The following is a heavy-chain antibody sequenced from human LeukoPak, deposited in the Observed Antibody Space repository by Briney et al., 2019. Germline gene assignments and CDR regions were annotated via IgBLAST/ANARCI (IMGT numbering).Heavy chain of an antibody. J-gene: IGHJ4*02. V-gene: IGHV4-59*12. CDR2: IYYSGST. CDR3: ARGTPTPTVVGWGRPGRYFDY. CDR1: GGSISSYY. D-gene: IGHD4-23*01. Sequence: PSETLSLTCTVSGGSISSYYWGWIRQPPGKGLEWIGYIYYSGSTNYNPSLKSRVTISVDTSKNQFSLKLSSVTAADTAVYYCARGTPTPTVVGWGRPGRYFDYWGQGTLVTVSS.